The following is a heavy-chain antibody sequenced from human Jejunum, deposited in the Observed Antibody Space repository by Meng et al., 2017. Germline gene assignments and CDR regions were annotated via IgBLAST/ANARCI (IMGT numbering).Heavy chain of an antibody. J-gene: IGHJ6*02. CDR3: ARGLGIFSSLHYYYGMDV. Sequence: SETLSLTCSVSGGSISSYYWNWIRQPPGKGLELIGFIYYSGTSTYNPSLKSRVSISVDTSKNQFSLKLSSVTAADTAMYYCARGLGIFSSLHYYYGMDVWGQGTTVTVSS. V-gene: IGHV4-59*01. CDR1: GGSISSYY. CDR2: IYYSGTS. D-gene: IGHD3-9*01.